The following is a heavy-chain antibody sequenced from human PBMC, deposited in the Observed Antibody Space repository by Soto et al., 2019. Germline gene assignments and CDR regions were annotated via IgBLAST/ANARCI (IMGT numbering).Heavy chain of an antibody. CDR1: GFTFSSYS. CDR3: AKLTQQWLVQGSYFDY. CDR2: ISGRDGST. V-gene: IGHV3-23*01. J-gene: IGHJ4*02. Sequence: PGGSLRLSCSASGFTFSSYSMSWVRQAPGKELEWISAISGRDGSTYYADTVKCRFNISRDNSKNTLYLQMNSLRAEDTAVYYCAKLTQQWLVQGSYFDYWGQGTLVTVSS. D-gene: IGHD6-19*01.